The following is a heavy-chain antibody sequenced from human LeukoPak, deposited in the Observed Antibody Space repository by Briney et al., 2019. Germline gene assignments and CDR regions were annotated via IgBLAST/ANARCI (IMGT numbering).Heavy chain of an antibody. D-gene: IGHD2-2*01. CDR1: GGSISSYY. J-gene: IGHJ6*03. Sequence: SETLSLTCTVSGGSISSYYWSWIRQPPGKGLEWIGYIYYSGSTNYNPSLKSRVTISVDTSKNQFSLKPSSVTAADTAVYYCARVKMCTSCHYYYYYYMDVWGKGTTVTVSS. CDR2: IYYSGST. V-gene: IGHV4-59*01. CDR3: ARVKMCTSCHYYYYYYMDV.